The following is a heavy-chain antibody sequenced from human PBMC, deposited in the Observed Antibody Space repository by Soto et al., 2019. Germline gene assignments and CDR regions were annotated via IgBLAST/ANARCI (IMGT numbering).Heavy chain of an antibody. CDR3: ARVLDFVYVWGGYPRDWFAL. J-gene: IGHJ5*02. CDR2: ISSSSSYI. Sequence: GGSLRLSCAASGFTFSSYIMNWVRQAPGKGLEWVSSISSSSSYIYYADSVKGRFTISRDNAKNSLYLQMNSLRAEDTAVYYCARVLDFVYVWGGYPRDWFALWRQRSSVIVSS. CDR1: GFTFSSYI. V-gene: IGHV3-21*01. D-gene: IGHD3-16*02.